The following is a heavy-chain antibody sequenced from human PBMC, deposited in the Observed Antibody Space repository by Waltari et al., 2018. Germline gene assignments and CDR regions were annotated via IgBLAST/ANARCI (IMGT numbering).Heavy chain of an antibody. Sequence: EVQLVESGGGLVKPGGSLRLSCAASGFTFSSYSMNWVRQAPGKGLEWVSSISSSSSYIYYADSVKGRFTISRDNAKNSLYLQMNSLRAEDTAVYYCARDSGPRRYCSSTSCYLRGMDVWGQGTTVTVSS. V-gene: IGHV3-21*01. D-gene: IGHD2-2*01. CDR3: ARDSGPRRYCSSTSCYLRGMDV. CDR2: ISSSSSYI. J-gene: IGHJ6*02. CDR1: GFTFSSYS.